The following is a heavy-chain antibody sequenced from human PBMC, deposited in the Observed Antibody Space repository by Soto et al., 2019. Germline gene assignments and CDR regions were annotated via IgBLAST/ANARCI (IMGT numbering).Heavy chain of an antibody. Sequence: SETLSLTCTVSGAPINSDYWSWIRQSPGKGLEWIGYIYHIGSTDYSPSLKSRVTISIDKSENQFSLNLRSVTAADTAVYFCARFTYKSGFNWFDPWGQGTQVTVSS. CDR2: IYHIGST. D-gene: IGHD5-12*01. J-gene: IGHJ5*02. CDR3: ARFTYKSGFNWFDP. CDR1: GAPINSDY. V-gene: IGHV4-59*01.